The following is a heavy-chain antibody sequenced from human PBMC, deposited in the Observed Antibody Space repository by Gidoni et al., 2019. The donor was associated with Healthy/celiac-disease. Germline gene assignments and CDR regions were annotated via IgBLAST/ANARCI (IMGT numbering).Heavy chain of an antibody. Sequence: EVQLLAHAGGLIQHGGSLRLACSASGFTVSSNYMSWVRQVLGKVLDWGSVIYSGGSTYYADSVKGRFTISRDKTKNTLYLQMNSLRADDTAVYYCARGRGLAFDYWGQGTLVTVSS. CDR2: IYSGGST. J-gene: IGHJ4*02. V-gene: IGHV3-53*01. CDR3: ARGRGLAFDY. CDR1: GFTVSSNY.